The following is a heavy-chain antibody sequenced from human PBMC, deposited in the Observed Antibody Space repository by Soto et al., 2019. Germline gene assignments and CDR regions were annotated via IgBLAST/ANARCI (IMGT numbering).Heavy chain of an antibody. CDR2: INPSGGST. CDR3: ARVTDYYDSGRTYNWFDP. Sequence: QVQLVQSGAEVKKPGASVKVSCKASGYTFTSYYMHWVRQAPGQGLEWMGIINPSGGSTSYAQKFQGRVTMTRDTSTSRVSMELSSLGSEDTAVYYCARVTDYYDSGRTYNWFDPWGQGTLVTVSS. V-gene: IGHV1-46*01. J-gene: IGHJ5*02. D-gene: IGHD3-10*01. CDR1: GYTFTSYY.